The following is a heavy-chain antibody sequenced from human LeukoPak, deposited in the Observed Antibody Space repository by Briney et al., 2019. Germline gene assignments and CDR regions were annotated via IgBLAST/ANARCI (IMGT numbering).Heavy chain of an antibody. D-gene: IGHD6-19*01. Sequence: ASVKVSCKASGYTLTNYAMHWVREAPGQRLEWMGWIDAGHGNTKYSQEFQGRVTITRDTSASTAYMELSSLRSEDTAVYYCARVVRYSSGPLTDLFPYSFDYWGQGTLVTVSS. CDR1: GYTLTNYA. J-gene: IGHJ4*02. CDR2: IDAGHGNT. CDR3: ARVVRYSSGPLTDLFPYSFDY. V-gene: IGHV1-3*03.